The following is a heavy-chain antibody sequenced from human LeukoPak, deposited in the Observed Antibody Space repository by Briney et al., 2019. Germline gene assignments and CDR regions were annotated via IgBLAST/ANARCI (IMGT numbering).Heavy chain of an antibody. Sequence: SVKVSCKASGGTFISYAISWVRQAPGQGLEWMGGIIPIFGTANYAQKFQGRVTITADESTSTAYMELSSLRSEDTAVYYCARVIVVVITRAFDAFDIWGQGTMVTVSS. CDR1: GGTFISYA. CDR3: ARVIVVVITRAFDAFDI. D-gene: IGHD3-22*01. J-gene: IGHJ3*02. CDR2: IIPIFGTA. V-gene: IGHV1-69*13.